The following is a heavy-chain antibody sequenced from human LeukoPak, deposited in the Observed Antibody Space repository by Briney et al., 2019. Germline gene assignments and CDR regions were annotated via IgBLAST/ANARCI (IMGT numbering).Heavy chain of an antibody. CDR1: GGTFSSYG. CDR2: IIPIFATA. D-gene: IGHD5-24*01. CDR3: GRVDMAATKDY. J-gene: IGHJ4*02. Sequence: ASVKVSCKTSGGTFSSYGISWVRQAPGQGLEWMGGIIPIFATANYAQKFQGRVTITTDESTSTAYMELRSLTSDDTAIYYCGRVDMAATKDYWGQGTLVTVSS. V-gene: IGHV1-69*05.